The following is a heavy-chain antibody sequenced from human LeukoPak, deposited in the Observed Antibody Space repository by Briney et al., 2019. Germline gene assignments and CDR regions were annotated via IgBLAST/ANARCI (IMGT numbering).Heavy chain of an antibody. CDR3: AKPRYSYYYYMDV. D-gene: IGHD3-9*01. CDR1: GITFSSHG. V-gene: IGHV3-23*01. J-gene: IGHJ6*03. Sequence: GGSLRLSCAASGITFSSHGMNWVRQAPGKGLEWVSGISGSSGSTYYEDSVNGRFTISRDNSENPLYLQMNSLRADDTAVYYCAKPRYSYYYYMDVWGKGTTVTISS. CDR2: ISGSSGST.